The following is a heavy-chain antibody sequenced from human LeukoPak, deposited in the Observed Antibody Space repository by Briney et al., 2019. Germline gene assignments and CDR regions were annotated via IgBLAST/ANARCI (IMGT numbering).Heavy chain of an antibody. J-gene: IGHJ4*02. CDR2: IYHSGST. V-gene: IGHV4-4*02. CDR3: ARVQYSSSWYFDY. CDR1: GGSISSSNW. Sequence: SETLSLTCAVSGGSISSSNWWSWVRQPPGKGLEWIGEIYHSGSTNYNPSLKSRVTISVDKSKNQFSLKLSSVTAADTAVYYCARVQYSSSWYFDYWGQGTLVTVSS. D-gene: IGHD6-13*01.